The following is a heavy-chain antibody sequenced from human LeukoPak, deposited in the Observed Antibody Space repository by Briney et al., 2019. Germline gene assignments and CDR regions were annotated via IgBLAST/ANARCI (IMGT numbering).Heavy chain of an antibody. CDR1: GGTFSSYA. CDR2: IIPIFGIA. J-gene: IGHJ6*02. V-gene: IGHV1-69*04. D-gene: IGHD2-2*01. Sequence: SVKVSCKASGGTFSSYAISWVRQAPGQGLEWMGRIIPIFGIANYAQKFQGRVTITADKSTSTAYMELSSLRSEDTAVYYCARDLDYLGSSSSTSSYGMYVWGQGTTVTVSS. CDR3: ARDLDYLGSSSSTSSYGMYV.